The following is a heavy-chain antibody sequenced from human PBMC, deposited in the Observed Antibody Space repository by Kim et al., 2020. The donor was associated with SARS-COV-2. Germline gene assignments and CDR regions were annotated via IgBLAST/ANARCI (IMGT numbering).Heavy chain of an antibody. J-gene: IGHJ5*02. CDR3: ARVGVVVTAYNWFDP. Sequence: SETLSLTCAVYGGSFSGYYWSWIRQPPGKGLEWIGEINHSGSTNYNPSLKSRVTISVDTSKNQFSLKLSSVTAADTAVYYCARVGVVVTAYNWFDPWGQGTLVTGSS. CDR2: INHSGST. CDR1: GGSFSGYY. V-gene: IGHV4-34*01. D-gene: IGHD2-15*01.